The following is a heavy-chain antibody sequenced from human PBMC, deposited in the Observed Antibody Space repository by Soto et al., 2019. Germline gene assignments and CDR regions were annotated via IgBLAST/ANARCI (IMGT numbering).Heavy chain of an antibody. CDR3: ARGFGVVLQTPNWFDP. V-gene: IGHV4-31*03. Sequence: SETLSLTCTVSGGSISSGGYYWSWIRQHPGKGLEWIGYIYYSGSTYYNPSLKSRVTISVDTSKNQFSLKLSSVTAADTAVYYCARGFGVVLQTPNWFDPWGQGTLVTVSS. J-gene: IGHJ5*02. D-gene: IGHD3-3*01. CDR2: IYYSGST. CDR1: GGSISSGGYY.